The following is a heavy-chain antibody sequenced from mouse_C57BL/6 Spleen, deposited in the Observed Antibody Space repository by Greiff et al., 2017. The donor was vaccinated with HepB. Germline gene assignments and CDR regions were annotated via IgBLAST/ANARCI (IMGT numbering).Heavy chain of an antibody. Sequence: VQLQQPGAELVRPGSSVKLSCKASGYTFTSYWMHWVKQRPIQGLEWIGNIDPSDSETHYNQKFKDKATLTVDKYSSTAYMQLSSLTSEDSAVYYCARELNYYGSSYDYAMDYWGQGTSVTVSS. D-gene: IGHD1-1*01. CDR3: ARELNYYGSSYDYAMDY. CDR2: IDPSDSET. J-gene: IGHJ4*01. CDR1: GYTFTSYW. V-gene: IGHV1-52*01.